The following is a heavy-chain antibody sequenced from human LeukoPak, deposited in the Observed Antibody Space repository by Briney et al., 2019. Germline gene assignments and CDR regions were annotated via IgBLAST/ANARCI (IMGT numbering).Heavy chain of an antibody. D-gene: IGHD1-26*01. CDR3: APKGVGATLSGFDP. V-gene: IGHV1-24*01. CDR2: FDPEDGET. Sequence: ASVKVSCKVSGYTLTELSMHWVRQAPGKGLEWMGGFDPEDGETIYAQKFQGRVTMTEDTSTDTAYMELSSLRSEDTAVYYCAPKGVGATLSGFDPWGQGTLVTVPS. J-gene: IGHJ5*02. CDR1: GYTLTELS.